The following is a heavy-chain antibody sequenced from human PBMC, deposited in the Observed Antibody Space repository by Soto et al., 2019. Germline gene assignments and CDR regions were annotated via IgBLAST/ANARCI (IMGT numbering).Heavy chain of an antibody. D-gene: IGHD6-19*01. J-gene: IGHJ4*02. CDR2: IGGGDGNT. Sequence: QVQLEQSGAEVKKPGASVKISCRTSGYTFTSNAIHWVRQAPGQRLEWMGWIGGGDGNTKYSQKFQGRVTMTIDTRATTVHIDLSSLRSEDTSMYYCARGQCDGWYHDYWGQGTLVTVSS. CDR1: GYTFTSNA. CDR3: ARGQCDGWYHDY. V-gene: IGHV1-3*01.